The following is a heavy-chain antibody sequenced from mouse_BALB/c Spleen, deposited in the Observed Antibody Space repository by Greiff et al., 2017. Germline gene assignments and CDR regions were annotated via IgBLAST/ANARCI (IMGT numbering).Heavy chain of an antibody. CDR1: GFTFSDYY. CDR3: ARGYYRYAMDY. V-gene: IGHV5-4*02. Sequence: DVKLVESGGGLVKPGGSLKLSCAASGFTFSDYYMYWVRQTPEKRLEWVATISDGGSYTYYPDSVKGRFTISRDNAKNNLYLQMSSLKSEDTAMYYCARGYYRYAMDYWGQGTSVTVSS. J-gene: IGHJ4*01. CDR2: ISDGGSYT. D-gene: IGHD2-14*01.